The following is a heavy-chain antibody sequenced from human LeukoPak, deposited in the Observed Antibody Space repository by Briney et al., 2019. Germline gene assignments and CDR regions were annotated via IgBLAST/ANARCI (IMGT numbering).Heavy chain of an antibody. J-gene: IGHJ4*02. V-gene: IGHV4-34*01. CDR1: GGSLSGYY. CDR2: INHSGSI. CDR3: ARGLSRLPPGGY. Sequence: SETLSLTCTVYGGSLSGYYWSWLRQPPGKGLQWIGEINHSGSITYNTSLKSRVTISIDTSKNQFSLKLNSVTAADTGVYYCARGLSRLPPGGYWGQGTLVTVSS. D-gene: IGHD5-12*01.